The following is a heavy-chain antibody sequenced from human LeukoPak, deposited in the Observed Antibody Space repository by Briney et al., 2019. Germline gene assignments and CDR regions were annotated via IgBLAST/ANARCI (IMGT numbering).Heavy chain of an antibody. D-gene: IGHD1-14*01. J-gene: IGHJ4*02. V-gene: IGHV3-30*02. CDR2: IRYDGTNK. CDR1: GFSFYTYG. Sequence: GGSLRLSCAASGFSFYTYGIHWVRQVPGKGLEWVAFIRYDGTNKYLTDSVRGRFTISRDNSKNTVYLQMNSLRGEDSAIYYCARDLNHLLTDFDYWGQGTLVSVSS. CDR3: ARDLNHLLTDFDY.